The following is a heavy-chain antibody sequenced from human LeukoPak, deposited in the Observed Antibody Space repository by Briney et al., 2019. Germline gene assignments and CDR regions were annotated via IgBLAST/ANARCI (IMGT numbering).Heavy chain of an antibody. V-gene: IGHV3-48*03. D-gene: IGHD3-3*02. CDR1: GFTFNNFE. CDR2: ISSSGSTM. CDR3: ARDSLAYFDF. Sequence: GGSLRLSCAASGFTFNNFEMNWVRQAPGKGLEWISYISSSGSTMYYADSVKGRFTISREDAKNSQSLQMNNLRAEDTAVYYCARDSLAYFDFWGQGTLVTVSS. J-gene: IGHJ4*02.